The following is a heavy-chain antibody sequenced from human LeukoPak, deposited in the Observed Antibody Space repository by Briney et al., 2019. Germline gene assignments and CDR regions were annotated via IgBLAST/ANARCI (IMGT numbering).Heavy chain of an antibody. CDR3: SGGVS. V-gene: IGHV3-64D*06. Sequence: GGSLRLSCSASGFTFSIYTMYWVRQPPGKGLEYVSGISGNGGTIYYADSVKGRFIISRDNSKNTLYLQMSSLRGEDTAVYYCSGGVSWGQGTLVTVSS. D-gene: IGHD3-10*01. CDR2: ISGNGGTI. J-gene: IGHJ5*02. CDR1: GFTFSIYT.